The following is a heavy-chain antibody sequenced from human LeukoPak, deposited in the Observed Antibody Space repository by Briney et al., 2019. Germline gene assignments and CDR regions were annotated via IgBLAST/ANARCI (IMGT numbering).Heavy chain of an antibody. V-gene: IGHV4-61*02. D-gene: IGHD3-22*01. CDR3: ARDVYYYDSSGYSNFDY. Sequence: PSETLSLTCTVSGGSISSGSYYWSWIRQPAGKGLEWIGRIHTSGSTNYNPSLKSRVTMSVDTSKNQFSLKLSSVTAADTAVYYCARDVYYYDSSGYSNFDYWGQGTLVTVSS. CDR1: GGSISSGSYY. J-gene: IGHJ4*02. CDR2: IHTSGST.